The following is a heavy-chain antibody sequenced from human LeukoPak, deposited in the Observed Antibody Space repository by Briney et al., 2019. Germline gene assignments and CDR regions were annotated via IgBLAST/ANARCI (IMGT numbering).Heavy chain of an antibody. J-gene: IGHJ4*02. CDR3: ARRPGVRDGSYYYDSRGYPYYFDY. CDR2: INHSGST. D-gene: IGHD3-22*01. Sequence: SETLSLTCAVYGGSFSGYYWSWIRQPPGKGLEWIGEINHSGSTNYNPSLKSRVTISVDTSKNQFSLKLSSVTAADTAVYYCARRPGVRDGSYYYDSRGYPYYFDYWGQGTLVTVSS. CDR1: GGSFSGYY. V-gene: IGHV4-34*01.